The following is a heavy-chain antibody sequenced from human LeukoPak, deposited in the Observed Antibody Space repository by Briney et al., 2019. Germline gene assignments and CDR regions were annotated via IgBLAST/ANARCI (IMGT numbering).Heavy chain of an antibody. Sequence: ASVKVSCKASGFSFTGYFMHWVRQAPGQGPEWMGRIDPNSGGTNYALKFQGRVTMTRDTPITTAYMDLSRLRSDDTAVYYCARGGGDWGFHQSDYWGQGTLVTVSS. CDR2: IDPNSGGT. CDR3: ARGGGDWGFHQSDY. D-gene: IGHD2-21*01. J-gene: IGHJ4*02. CDR1: GFSFTGYF. V-gene: IGHV1-2*06.